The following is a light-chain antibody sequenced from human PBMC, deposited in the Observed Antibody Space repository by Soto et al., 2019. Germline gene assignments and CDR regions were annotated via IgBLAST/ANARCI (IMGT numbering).Light chain of an antibody. Sequence: VAVSLSPDARGTISCRASQSVGRYLAWYQQKPGQAPRLLIYDASSRATGIPDRFSGGGSGTDFTLNISRVEAEDVGVYYCMQSRNNPLTFGEGTKVDIK. CDR3: MQSRNNPLT. CDR1: QSVGRY. J-gene: IGKJ4*01. V-gene: IGKV3-11*01. CDR2: DAS.